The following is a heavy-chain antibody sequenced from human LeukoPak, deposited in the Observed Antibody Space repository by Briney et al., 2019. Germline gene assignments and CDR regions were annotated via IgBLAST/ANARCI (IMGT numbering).Heavy chain of an antibody. J-gene: IGHJ4*02. Sequence: GGSLRLSCAASGFTFSSYAMSWVSQAPGKGLEWVSAISGSGGSTYYADSVEGRFTISRDNSKNTLYLQMNSLRAEDTAVYYCAKDFRLYSSEVGYWGQGTLVAVSS. CDR1: GFTFSSYA. CDR2: ISGSGGST. CDR3: AKDFRLYSSEVGY. D-gene: IGHD6-19*01. V-gene: IGHV3-23*01.